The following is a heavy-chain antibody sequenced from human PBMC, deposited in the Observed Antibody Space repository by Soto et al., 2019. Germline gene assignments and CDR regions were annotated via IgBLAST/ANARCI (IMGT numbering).Heavy chain of an antibody. Sequence: SGPTLVNPTQTLTLTCTFSGFSLNTGGVGVGWIRQAPGKAPEWLILIYWDGDKRYSPSLRSRLTITKDTPKNEVVLTMTNMGPVDTATYYCAHRSYWTPHFDYWGQGTLVTVS. J-gene: IGHJ4*02. CDR2: IYWDGDK. CDR3: AHRSYWTPHFDY. V-gene: IGHV2-5*02. CDR1: GFSLNTGGVG. D-gene: IGHD1-1*01.